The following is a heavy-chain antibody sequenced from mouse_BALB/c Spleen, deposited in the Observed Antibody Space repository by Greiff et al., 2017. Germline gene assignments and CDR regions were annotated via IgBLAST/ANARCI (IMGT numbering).Heavy chain of an antibody. J-gene: IGHJ1*01. CDR2: ISDGGSYT. Sequence: EVQRVESGGGLVKPGGSLKLSCAASGFTFSDYYMYWVRQTPEKRLEWVATISDGGSYTYYPDSVKGRFTISRDNAKNNLYLQMSSLKSEDTAMYYCARDGSSFDVWGAGTTVTVSS. D-gene: IGHD1-1*01. V-gene: IGHV5-4*02. CDR3: ARDGSSFDV. CDR1: GFTFSDYY.